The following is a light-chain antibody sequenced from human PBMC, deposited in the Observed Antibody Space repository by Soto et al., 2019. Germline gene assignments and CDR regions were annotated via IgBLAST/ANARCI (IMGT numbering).Light chain of an antibody. CDR1: QSLVYSDGNTY. Sequence: DVVLTQTPLSSPVTLGQPASISCRSSQSLVYSDGNTYLSWLQQRPGQPPRLLIYQISNRFSGVPDRFSGSGVGTDFTLKISRVEAEDVRVYYCMQFAHFPRTFGQRTKLEI. V-gene: IGKV2-24*01. CDR2: QIS. CDR3: MQFAHFPRT. J-gene: IGKJ1*01.